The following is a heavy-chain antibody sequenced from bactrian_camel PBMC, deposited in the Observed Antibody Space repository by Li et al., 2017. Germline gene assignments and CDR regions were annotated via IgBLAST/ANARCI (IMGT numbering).Heavy chain of an antibody. D-gene: IGHD1*01. CDR3: AADWAGPWAARCGLPNPVPVGGY. Sequence: VQLVESGGGLVQPGGSLRLSCAASGFTFASADMTWARQAPGKGLEWVSSIYSGGGSTYYADSVKGRFTISRDNANEVILQLNSLKPEDTAMYSCAADWAGPWAARCGLPNPVPVGGYWGQGTQVTVS. J-gene: IGHJ6*01. CDR1: GFTFASAD. V-gene: IGHV3S40*01. CDR2: IYSGGGST.